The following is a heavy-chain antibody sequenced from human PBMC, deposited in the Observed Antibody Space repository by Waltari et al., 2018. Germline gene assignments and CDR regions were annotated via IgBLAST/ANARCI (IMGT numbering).Heavy chain of an antibody. D-gene: IGHD3-16*01. CDR1: GGSISSGSYY. Sequence: QVQLQESGPGLVKPSQTLSLTCTVSGGSISSGSYYWSWIRQPAGKGLEWIGYIYTSGITNDNPSLKSRVTMSVDTSKNQFSLKLSSVTAADTAVYYCARAFYPGFYYGMDVWGQGTTVTVSS. J-gene: IGHJ6*02. CDR2: IYTSGIT. V-gene: IGHV4-61*09. CDR3: ARAFYPGFYYGMDV.